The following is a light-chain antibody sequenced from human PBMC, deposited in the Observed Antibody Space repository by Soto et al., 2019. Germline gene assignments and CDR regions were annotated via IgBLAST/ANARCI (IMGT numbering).Light chain of an antibody. CDR2: GAS. CDR3: QQYGSSGT. CDR1: ESVSSRN. V-gene: IGKV3-20*01. Sequence: EIVLTQSPGTLSLSPGERATLSCRASESVSSRNLAWYQQKPGQAPMLLIYGASIRATGIPDRFSGSGSGTDFTLTISRLEPDDFAVYYCQQYGSSGTFGQGTKVDIK. J-gene: IGKJ1*01.